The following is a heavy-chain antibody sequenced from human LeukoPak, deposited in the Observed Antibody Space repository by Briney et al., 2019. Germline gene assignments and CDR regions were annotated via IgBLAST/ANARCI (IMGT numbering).Heavy chain of an antibody. D-gene: IGHD4-11*01. Sequence: PGGSLRFSCAASGFTFTNYWMSWVRQAPGKGLEWVGNINQDGSDPYYVDSVKGRFTISRDNAKNSLYLQMNSLRAEDTAVYYCARGGGTVDQWGQGTLVTVSS. CDR2: INQDGSDP. J-gene: IGHJ4*02. V-gene: IGHV3-7*01. CDR1: GFTFTNYW. CDR3: ARGGGTVDQ.